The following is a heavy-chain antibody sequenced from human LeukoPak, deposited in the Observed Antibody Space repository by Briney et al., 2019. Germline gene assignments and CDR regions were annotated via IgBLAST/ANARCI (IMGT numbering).Heavy chain of an antibody. Sequence: GASLKISCTSSGSRFTNYWIGWVRQLPGKGLEWMAIIYPGDSNIRYSPSFHGQVSISADKSINTAYLLWSSLKASDAAVYFCASPWGSGATCGSSPFDYWGQGTLVTVSS. D-gene: IGHD3-16*01. CDR1: GSRFTNYW. CDR2: IYPGDSNI. CDR3: ASPWGSGATCGSSPFDY. J-gene: IGHJ4*02. V-gene: IGHV5-51*01.